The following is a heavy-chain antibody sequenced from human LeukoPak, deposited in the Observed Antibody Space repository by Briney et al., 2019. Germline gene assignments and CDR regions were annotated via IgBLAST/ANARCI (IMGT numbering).Heavy chain of an antibody. J-gene: IGHJ4*02. CDR3: ARAGDYYSTGDC. D-gene: IGHD3-22*01. V-gene: IGHV3-72*01. CDR2: SRNKANRYTT. CDR1: GFTISDHY. Sequence: GGSLRLSCAASGFTISDHYMDWVRQAPGKGLEWVGRSRNKANRYTTEYAASVKGRFTISRDDSNNSLYLQMSSLKTDDTAVYYCARAGDYYSTGDCWGQGTLVTVSS.